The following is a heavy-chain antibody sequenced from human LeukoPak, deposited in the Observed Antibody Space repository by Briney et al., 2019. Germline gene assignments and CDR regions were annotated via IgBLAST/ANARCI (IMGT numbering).Heavy chain of an antibody. Sequence: ASVTVSCTASGYTFTSYGISWVRQAPGQGLEWMGWISAYNGNTNYAQKLQGRVTMTTDTSTSTAYMELRSLRSDDTAVYYCARDRQYCSSTSCSFDYWGQGTLVTVSS. CDR2: ISAYNGNT. J-gene: IGHJ4*02. V-gene: IGHV1-18*01. CDR1: GYTFTSYG. D-gene: IGHD2-2*01. CDR3: ARDRQYCSSTSCSFDY.